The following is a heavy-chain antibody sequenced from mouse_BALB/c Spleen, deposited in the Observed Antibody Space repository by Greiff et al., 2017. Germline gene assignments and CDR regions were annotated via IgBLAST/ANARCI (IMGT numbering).Heavy chain of an antibody. CDR3: ARTIRYDWDYYAMDY. V-gene: IGHV5-17*02. D-gene: IGHD2-14*01. Sequence: EVNVVESGGGLVQPGGSRKLSCAASGFTFSSFGMNWVRQAPEKGLEWVAYISSGSSTIYYADTVKGRFTISRDNPKNTLFLQMTSLRSEDTAMYYCARTIRYDWDYYAMDYGGQGTAVTVSS. J-gene: IGHJ4*01. CDR2: ISSGSSTI. CDR1: GFTFSSFG.